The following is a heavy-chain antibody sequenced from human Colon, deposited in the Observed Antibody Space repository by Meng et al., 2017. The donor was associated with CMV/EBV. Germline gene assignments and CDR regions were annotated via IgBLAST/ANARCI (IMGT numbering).Heavy chain of an antibody. V-gene: IGHV3-66*02. J-gene: IGHJ5*02. CDR2: LYSGGDT. D-gene: IGHD4-17*01. CDR1: GFTISSNY. CDR3: AKAHYADPS. Sequence: GESLKISCAASGFTISSNYMSWIRQAPGKGLEWVSALYSGGDTYYADSVKGRFTISKDNSNNTLYLQMNSLRTEDTAVYYCAKAHYADPSWGQGTLVTVSS.